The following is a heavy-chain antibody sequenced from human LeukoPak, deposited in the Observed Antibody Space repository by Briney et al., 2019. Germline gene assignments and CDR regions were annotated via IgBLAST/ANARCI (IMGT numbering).Heavy chain of an antibody. Sequence: SETLSLTCNVSGVSISSSSYYWGWIRQPPGKGLEWIGSIYSSGSTYYNSSLKSRVTISIDTSKNQVSLKMSSVTAADTAVYYCARLGKRSYGYYFDYWGQGTLVTVSS. V-gene: IGHV4-39*01. CDR2: IYSSGST. CDR1: GVSISSSSYY. D-gene: IGHD5-18*01. J-gene: IGHJ4*02. CDR3: ARLGKRSYGYYFDY.